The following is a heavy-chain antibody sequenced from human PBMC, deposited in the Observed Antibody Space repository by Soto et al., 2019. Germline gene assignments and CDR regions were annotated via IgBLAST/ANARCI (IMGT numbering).Heavy chain of an antibody. V-gene: IGHV1-69*02. J-gene: IGHJ4*02. CDR3: ASRIAVAGHSFDY. CDR1: GGTFSSYT. CDR2: IIPILGIA. D-gene: IGHD6-19*01. Sequence: QVQLVQSGAEVKKPGSSVKVSCKASGGTFSSYTISWVRRAPGQGLEWMGRIIPILGIANYAQKFQGRVTITADKSTSTAYMELSSLRSEDTAVYYCASRIAVAGHSFDYWGQGTLVTVSS.